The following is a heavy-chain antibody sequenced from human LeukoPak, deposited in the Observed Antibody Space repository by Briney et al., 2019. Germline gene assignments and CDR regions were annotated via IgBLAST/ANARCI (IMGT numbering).Heavy chain of an antibody. CDR3: ARRAVAGISPVY. CDR2: IYYSGST. V-gene: IGHV4-39*07. CDR1: GGSISSSSYY. Sequence: SETLSLTCTVSGGSISSSSYYWGWIRQPPGKGLEWIGSIYYSGSTYYNPSLKSRVTMSVDTSKNQFSLKLSSVTAADTAVYYCARRAVAGISPVYWGQGTLVTVSS. J-gene: IGHJ4*02. D-gene: IGHD6-19*01.